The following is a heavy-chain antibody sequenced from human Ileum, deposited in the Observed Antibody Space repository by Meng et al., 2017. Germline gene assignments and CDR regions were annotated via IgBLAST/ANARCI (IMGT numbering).Heavy chain of an antibody. V-gene: IGHV4-61*01. D-gene: IGHD3-10*01. CDR2: IHYSGSR. CDR1: GGSVSSASYY. J-gene: IGHJ4*02. CDR3: ARFYGSGTFEVHDY. Sequence: QVQLQESGPGLVRPSETLSLTCNVSGGSVSSASYYWSWIRQPPGKGLEWIGLIHYSGSRNYNPSLKSRVTMSVDTSKNQVSLRPTSVTAADTAVYYCARFYGSGTFEVHDYWGQGTLVTVSS.